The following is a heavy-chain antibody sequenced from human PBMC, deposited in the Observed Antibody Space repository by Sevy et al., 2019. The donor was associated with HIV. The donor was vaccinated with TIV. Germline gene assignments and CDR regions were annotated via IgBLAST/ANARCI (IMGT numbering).Heavy chain of an antibody. V-gene: IGHV3-7*03. CDR1: GFTFSSYW. J-gene: IGHJ6*03. D-gene: IGHD2-2*01. CDR2: IKQDGSEK. Sequence: GGSLRLSCAASGFTFSSYWMSWVRQAPGKGLEWVANIKQDGSEKYYVTSVKGRFTISRDNAKNSLYLQMNSLRAEDTAVYYCARDPRVVPAAIMVWGLTDSVAYYMDVWGKGTTVTVSS. CDR3: ARDPRVVPAAIMVWGLTDSVAYYMDV.